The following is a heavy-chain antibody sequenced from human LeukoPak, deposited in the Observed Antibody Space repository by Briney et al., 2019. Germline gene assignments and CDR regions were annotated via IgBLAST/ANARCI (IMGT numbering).Heavy chain of an antibody. CDR1: GGSISSSTYY. CDR2: IYYSGTT. CDR3: AGGRSSVLGD. J-gene: IGHJ4*02. V-gene: IGHV4-39*01. Sequence: PSETLSLTCTVSGGSISSSTYYWGWLRQPPGTGLEWVGSIYYSGTTYYNPSLKSRLTISADTSKNQSSLKLSSVTAADTAVYYCAGGRSSVLGDWGQGTLVTVSS. D-gene: IGHD6-19*01.